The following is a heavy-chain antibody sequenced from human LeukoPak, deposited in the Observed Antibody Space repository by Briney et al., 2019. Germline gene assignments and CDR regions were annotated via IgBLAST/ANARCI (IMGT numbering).Heavy chain of an antibody. V-gene: IGHV3-21*01. CDR2: ISSSGSYI. CDR1: GFTFSSYS. CDR3: ARDLGYYDSSGYSYFDY. D-gene: IGHD3-22*01. Sequence: GGSLRLSCAASGFTFSSYSMNWVRQAPGKALEWVSSISSSGSYIYYADSVKGRFTISRDNAKNSLYLQMNSLRAEDTAVYYCARDLGYYDSSGYSYFDYWGQGALVTVSS. J-gene: IGHJ4*02.